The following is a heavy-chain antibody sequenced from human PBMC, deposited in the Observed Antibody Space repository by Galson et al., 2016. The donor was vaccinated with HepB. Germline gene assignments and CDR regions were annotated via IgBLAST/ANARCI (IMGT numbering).Heavy chain of an antibody. V-gene: IGHV4-59*01. CDR3: AREIIVARGDYSYGMYV. Sequence: SETLSLTCRVSGGSTRNYYWSWIRQPPGKGLEWIGYLFNSGSTVYNPSLKSRVTISLDTSRNQVALKLSSVTAADTAVYYCAREIIVARGDYSYGMYVWGQGTTVTVSS. CDR1: GGSTRNYY. J-gene: IGHJ6*02. D-gene: IGHD5-12*01. CDR2: LFNSGST.